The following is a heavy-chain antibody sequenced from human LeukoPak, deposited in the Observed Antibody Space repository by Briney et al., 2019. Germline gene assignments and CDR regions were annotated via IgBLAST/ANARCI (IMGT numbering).Heavy chain of an antibody. CDR1: GLRFSDFW. CDR2: IWYNGSNK. V-gene: IGHV3-33*06. CDR3: AKEYDFWSGPPPEY. Sequence: PGGSLRLSCTASGLRFSDFWMHWVRQAPGKGLEWVAVIWYNGSNKYYADSLKGRFTISRDNSKNTLYLQMNSLRAEDTAVYYCAKEYDFWSGPPPEYWGQGTLVTVSS. D-gene: IGHD3/OR15-3a*01. J-gene: IGHJ4*02.